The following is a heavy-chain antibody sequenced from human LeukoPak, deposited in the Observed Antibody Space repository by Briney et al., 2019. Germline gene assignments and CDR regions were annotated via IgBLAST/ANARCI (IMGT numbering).Heavy chain of an antibody. CDR3: ASLLLGIAVAGTETLGFDY. CDR2: IWYDGSNK. J-gene: IGHJ4*02. CDR1: GFTFSSYG. V-gene: IGHV3-33*01. D-gene: IGHD6-19*01. Sequence: GGSLRLSCAVSGFTFSSYGMHWVRQAPGKGLEWVAVIWYDGSNKYYADSVKGRFTISRDNSKNTLYLQMNSLRAEDTAVYYCASLLLGIAVAGTETLGFDYWGQGTLVTVSS.